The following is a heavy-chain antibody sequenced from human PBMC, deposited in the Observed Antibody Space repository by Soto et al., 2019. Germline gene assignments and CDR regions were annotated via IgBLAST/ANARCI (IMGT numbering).Heavy chain of an antibody. Sequence: GGSLRLSCAASGFTVSSNYMSWVRQAPGKGLEWVSVIYSGGSTYYADSVKGRFTISRDNSKNTLYLQMNSLRAEDTAVYYCARDVTNIVVVPAATWGQGTLVTVSS. CDR3: ARDVTNIVVVPAAT. CDR2: IYSGGST. CDR1: GFTVSSNY. J-gene: IGHJ5*02. D-gene: IGHD2-2*01. V-gene: IGHV3-66*01.